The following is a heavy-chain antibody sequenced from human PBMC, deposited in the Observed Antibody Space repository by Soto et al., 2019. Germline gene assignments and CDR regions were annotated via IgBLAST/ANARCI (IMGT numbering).Heavy chain of an antibody. CDR1: GGSISTYY. CDR2: IHYSGST. V-gene: IGHV4-59*01. J-gene: IGHJ5*02. Sequence: PSETLSLTCTVSGGSISTYYWSWIRQPPGKGLEWIGYIHYSGSTNYNPSLKSRVTMSLDTSKNHFSLKLTSVTAADTAIYYCATNGYNYPNWFDPWGQGTLVTVSS. D-gene: IGHD3-22*01. CDR3: ATNGYNYPNWFDP.